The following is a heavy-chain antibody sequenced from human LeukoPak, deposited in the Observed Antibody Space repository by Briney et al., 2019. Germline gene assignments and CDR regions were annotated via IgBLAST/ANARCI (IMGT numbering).Heavy chain of an antibody. CDR3: ARETETGGNSDWFDP. Sequence: MHWVRQAPGQGLEWMGIINPSGGSTSYAQKFQGRVTMTRDTSTSTVYMELSSLRSEDTAVYYCARETETGGNSDWFDPWGQGTLVTVSS. CDR2: INPSGGST. J-gene: IGHJ5*02. V-gene: IGHV1-46*01. D-gene: IGHD4-23*01.